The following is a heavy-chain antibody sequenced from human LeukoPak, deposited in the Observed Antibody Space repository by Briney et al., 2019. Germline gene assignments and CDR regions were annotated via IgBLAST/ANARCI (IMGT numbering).Heavy chain of an antibody. D-gene: IGHD6-13*01. CDR3: ARSAESSSWVEFDY. J-gene: IGHJ6*04. CDR1: GYTFTGYY. Sequence: ASVKVSCKASGYTFTGYYMHWVRQAPGQGLEWMGWINPNSGGTNYAQKFQVRGTMTRDTSISTAYMELSRLRSDDTAVYYCARSAESSSWVEFDYWGKGTTVTVSS. CDR2: INPNSGGT. V-gene: IGHV1-2*02.